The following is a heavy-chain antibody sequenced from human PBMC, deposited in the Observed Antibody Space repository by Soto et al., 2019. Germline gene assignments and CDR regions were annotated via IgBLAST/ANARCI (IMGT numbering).Heavy chain of an antibody. CDR2: ISSSSSTI. CDR1: GFTFSSYS. J-gene: IGHJ4*02. CDR3: ARSKDYSSGRYYFDY. V-gene: IGHV3-48*02. D-gene: IGHD6-19*01. Sequence: EVQLVESGGGLVQPGGSLRLSCAASGFTFSSYSMNWVRQAPGKGLEWVSYISSSSSTIYYADSVKGRFTISRDNAKNSLYLQMNSLRDEDTAVYYCARSKDYSSGRYYFDYWGQGTLVTVSS.